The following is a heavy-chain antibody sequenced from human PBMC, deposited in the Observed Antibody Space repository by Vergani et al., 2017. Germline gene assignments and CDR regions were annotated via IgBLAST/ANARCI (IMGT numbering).Heavy chain of an antibody. J-gene: IGHJ4*02. CDR3: ARDNGRWLLTFSPLDY. V-gene: IGHV1-18*01. CDR1: GYTFTSYG. Sequence: QVQLVQSGAEVKKPGASVKVSCKASGYTFTSYGISWVRQAPGQGLEWMGWISAYNGNTNYAQKLQGRVTLTTDTPTSTAYMELRSLRSDDTAVYYCARDNGRWLLTFSPLDYWGQGTLVTVSS. D-gene: IGHD3-22*01. CDR2: ISAYNGNT.